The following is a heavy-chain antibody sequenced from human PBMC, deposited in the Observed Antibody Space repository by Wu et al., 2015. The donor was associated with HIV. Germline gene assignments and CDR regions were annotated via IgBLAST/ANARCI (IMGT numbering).Heavy chain of an antibody. V-gene: IGHV1-18*01. CDR3: ARGHYYDTSSSPMY. Sequence: VQLFQSGGEVKKPGASVKVACEASGYIFNDFGIHWVRQAPGQGLEWIGWISAQNGNTNYAPKFQGRVTMTTDVSSSTAYMELRSLRSDDTAFYFCARGHYYDTSSSPMYWGLGTLVTVSS. J-gene: IGHJ4*02. D-gene: IGHD3-22*01. CDR2: ISAQNGNT. CDR1: GYIFNDFG.